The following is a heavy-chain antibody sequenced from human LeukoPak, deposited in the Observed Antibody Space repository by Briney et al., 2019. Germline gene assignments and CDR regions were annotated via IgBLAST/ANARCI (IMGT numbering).Heavy chain of an antibody. V-gene: IGHV3-23*01. Sequence: GGSLRLSCAASGFTFSKFAMSWVRQVPGKGLEWVSETSGSGDSTYYVDSVKGRFTISRDNSKNMLYLQMNSLRAEDTAVYYCAKDLNFLLVPAATWFDPWGQGTLVTVSS. CDR1: GFTFSKFA. CDR3: AKDLNFLLVPAATWFDP. CDR2: TSGSGDST. D-gene: IGHD2-2*01. J-gene: IGHJ5*02.